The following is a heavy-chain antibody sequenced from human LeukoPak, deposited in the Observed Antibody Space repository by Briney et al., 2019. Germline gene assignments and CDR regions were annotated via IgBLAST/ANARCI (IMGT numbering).Heavy chain of an antibody. CDR1: GFTFSSYT. V-gene: IGHV3-48*04. CDR2: ISTSSTTI. D-gene: IGHD3-16*01. Sequence: GGSLRLSCAASGFTFSSYTMNWVRQAPGKGLEWVSYISTSSTTIYYADSVKGRFTISRDNAKNSLYLQMNSLRAEDTAVYYCAREITWEVTPIWGQGTMVTVSS. J-gene: IGHJ3*02. CDR3: AREITWEVTPI.